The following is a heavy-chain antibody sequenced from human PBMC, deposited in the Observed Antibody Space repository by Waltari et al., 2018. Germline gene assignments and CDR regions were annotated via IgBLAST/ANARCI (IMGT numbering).Heavy chain of an antibody. CDR2: IYHSGST. Sequence: QVQLQESGPGLVKPSQTLSLTCTVSGGSISSGGYYWSWIRQHPGKGLEWIGYIYHSGSTYFTPSLKSRVTISVDRSKNQFSLKLSSVTAADTAVYYCARVQPPGSNFDYWGQGTLVTVSS. V-gene: IGHV4-31*03. CDR3: ARVQPPGSNFDY. J-gene: IGHJ4*02. D-gene: IGHD3-10*01. CDR1: GGSISSGGYY.